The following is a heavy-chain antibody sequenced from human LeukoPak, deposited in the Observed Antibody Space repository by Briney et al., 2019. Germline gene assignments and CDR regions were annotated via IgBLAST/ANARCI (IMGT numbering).Heavy chain of an antibody. Sequence: SVKVSCKASGGTFSSYAISWVRQAPGQGLEWMGRIIPILGIANYAQKFQGRVTITADKSTSTAYMELSSLRSEDTAVYYCARVMTTVDYYYGMDVWGQGTTVTVSS. J-gene: IGHJ6*02. CDR1: GGTFSSYA. CDR2: IIPILGIA. V-gene: IGHV1-69*04. D-gene: IGHD4-17*01. CDR3: ARVMTTVDYYYGMDV.